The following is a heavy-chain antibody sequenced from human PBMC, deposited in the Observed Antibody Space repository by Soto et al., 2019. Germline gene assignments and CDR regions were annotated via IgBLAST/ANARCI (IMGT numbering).Heavy chain of an antibody. V-gene: IGHV1-8*01. CDR1: GNTFTSYD. D-gene: IGHD3-10*01. J-gene: IGHJ4*02. Sequence: ASVKVSYKASGNTFTSYDINWVRQATGHGLEWMGWINPNSGNIGYVQKFQGRVTMTRDTAIRTAYMEVSRLRSDDTAVYYCARGRASGSYYLLDYWGQGTLVTVSS. CDR3: ARGRASGSYYLLDY. CDR2: INPNSGNI.